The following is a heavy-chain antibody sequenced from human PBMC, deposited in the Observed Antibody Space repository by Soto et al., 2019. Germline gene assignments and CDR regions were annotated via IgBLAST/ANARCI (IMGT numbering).Heavy chain of an antibody. CDR2: ISSSSSFI. V-gene: IGHV3-21*01. D-gene: IGHD5-12*01. J-gene: IGHJ4*02. CDR3: AKDRGYDNPSELDY. CDR1: GFTFSTYS. Sequence: GGSLRLSCAASGFTFSTYSMNWGLQAPGRGLEWVSSISSSSSFIYYADSVKGRFTISRDNAKNSLFLQMSSLRAEDTAVYYCAKDRGYDNPSELDYWGQGTLVTVSA.